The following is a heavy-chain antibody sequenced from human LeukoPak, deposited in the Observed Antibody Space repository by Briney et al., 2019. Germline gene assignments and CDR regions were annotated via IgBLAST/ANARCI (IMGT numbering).Heavy chain of an antibody. V-gene: IGHV3-48*03. D-gene: IGHD1-26*01. Sequence: GGSLRLSCAASGFTFSSYEMNWVRQAPGKGLEWVSYISSSGSTIYYADSVKGRFTISRDNAKNSLYLQMNSLRAEDTAVYYCARDGGSYYPYYYYYYMDVWGKGTTVTVSS. J-gene: IGHJ6*03. CDR1: GFTFSSYE. CDR2: ISSSGSTI. CDR3: ARDGGSYYPYYYYYYMDV.